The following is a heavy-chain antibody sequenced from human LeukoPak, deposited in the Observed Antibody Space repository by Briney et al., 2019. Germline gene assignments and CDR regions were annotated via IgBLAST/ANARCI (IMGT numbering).Heavy chain of an antibody. D-gene: IGHD3-9*01. V-gene: IGHV3-23*01. Sequence: GASLRLSCAASGFTFSNYAMSWVRQAPGKGLEWVSAIVGSGGSTYYADSVKGRFSISRDNSKSTLFLQMNSLRVEDTALYYCSKWGDYDVLTGYYDSDFWGQGTLVTVSS. J-gene: IGHJ4*02. CDR2: IVGSGGST. CDR3: SKWGDYDVLTGYYDSDF. CDR1: GFTFSNYA.